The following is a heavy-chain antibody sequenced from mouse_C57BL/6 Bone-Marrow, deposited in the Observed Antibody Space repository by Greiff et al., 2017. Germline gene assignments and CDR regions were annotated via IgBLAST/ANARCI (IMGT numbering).Heavy chain of an antibody. D-gene: IGHD2-3*01. J-gene: IGHJ2*01. CDR1: GYSFTDYN. Sequence: VQLQQSGPDLVKPGASVKISCKASGYSFTDYNMNWVKQSNGKSLEWIGVINPNYGTTSYNQKFKGKGKLTVDQSSSTVYMQLNSLTSEDSAVYYCATGLLYFDYWGQGTTLTVSS. CDR2: INPNYGTT. V-gene: IGHV1-39*01. CDR3: ATGLLYFDY.